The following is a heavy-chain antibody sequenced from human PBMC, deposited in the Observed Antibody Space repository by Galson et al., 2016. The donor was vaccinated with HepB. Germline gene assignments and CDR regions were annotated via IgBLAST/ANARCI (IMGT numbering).Heavy chain of an antibody. CDR2: ISGSGGST. V-gene: IGHV3-23*01. Sequence: SLRLSCAASGISVSSYVMTWVRQAPGKGLEWVSAISGSGGSTYHAGSVKGRFTISTGNSKNTLYLQMNSLRAEDTALYYCTNYCGASSCYSGHVYWGQGTLVTVSS. CDR1: GISVSSYV. D-gene: IGHD2-15*01. CDR3: TNYCGASSCYSGHVY. J-gene: IGHJ4*02.